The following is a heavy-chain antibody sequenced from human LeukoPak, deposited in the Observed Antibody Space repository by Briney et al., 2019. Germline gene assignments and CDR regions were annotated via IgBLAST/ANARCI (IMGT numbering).Heavy chain of an antibody. D-gene: IGHD3-3*01. CDR2: IYYSGST. CDR3: ARSFSTITIFGVVRNWFDP. Sequence: SETLSLTCTVSGGSTSSYYWSWIRQPPGKGLEWIGYIYYSGSTNYNPSLKSRVTISVDTSKNQFSLKLSSVTAADTAVYYCARSFSTITIFGVVRNWFDPWGQGTLVTVSS. CDR1: GGSTSSYY. V-gene: IGHV4-59*01. J-gene: IGHJ5*02.